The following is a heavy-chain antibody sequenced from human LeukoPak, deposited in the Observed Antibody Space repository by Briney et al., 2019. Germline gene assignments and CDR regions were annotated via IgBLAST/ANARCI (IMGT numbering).Heavy chain of an antibody. J-gene: IGHJ4*02. CDR3: AKDHTIVRGVILHFDY. Sequence: PGGSLRLSCAASGFTFSDYAMSWVRQAPGRGLEWVSVISGSDSSTNYADSVKGRFTISRDNSKNTLYLQLNRLRVEDTPVYYCAKDHTIVRGVILHFDYWGQGALVTVSS. CDR1: GFTFSDYA. CDR2: ISGSDSST. D-gene: IGHD3-10*01. V-gene: IGHV3-23*01.